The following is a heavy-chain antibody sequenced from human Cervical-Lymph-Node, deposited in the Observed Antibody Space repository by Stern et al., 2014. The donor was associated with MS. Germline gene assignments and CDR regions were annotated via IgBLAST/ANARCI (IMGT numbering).Heavy chain of an antibody. CDR1: GGSFNTYN. D-gene: IGHD3-3*01. CDR3: AAGTIFGPWYFDL. J-gene: IGHJ2*01. CDR2: IIPILNHA. Sequence: QVQLVQSGAEVKKPGSSVKVSCEASGGSFNTYNFGWVRQAPGQGLEWMGGIIPILNHADYAQTFEDRVTITADESTSTAYMDLSSLRPEDTAISYCAAGTIFGPWYFDLWGRGTLVTVSS. V-gene: IGHV1-69*01.